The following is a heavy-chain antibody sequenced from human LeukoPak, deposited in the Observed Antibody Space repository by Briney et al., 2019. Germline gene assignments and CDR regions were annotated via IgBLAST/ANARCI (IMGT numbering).Heavy chain of an antibody. CDR2: IKSKTDGGKA. D-gene: IGHD1-26*01. J-gene: IGHJ4*02. V-gene: IGHV3-15*01. CDR3: TTYTVGATTSHFDY. Sequence: GGSLRLSCVASGFTFSNAWMSWARQAPGTGVGRVGRIKSKTDGGKADYAEPVKDRFTISRDDSKNTMYLEMHSLRTEDTAVYYCTTYTVGATTSHFDYWGKGTLVTVSS. CDR1: GFTFSNAW.